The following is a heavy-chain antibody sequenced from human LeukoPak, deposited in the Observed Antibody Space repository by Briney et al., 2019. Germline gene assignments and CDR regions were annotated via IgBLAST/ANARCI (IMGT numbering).Heavy chain of an antibody. Sequence: GGSLRLSCEASGFTFSSYGMNWVRQAPGKGLEWVSGVSGSGGSTYYADSVKGRFTISRDNSKNTVYLQMSSLRVEDTAVYYCAKDYRRGSSWYRYYYYMDVWGKGTTVTVSS. CDR1: GFTFSSYG. V-gene: IGHV3-23*01. CDR3: AKDYRRGSSWYRYYYYMDV. D-gene: IGHD6-13*01. CDR2: VSGSGGST. J-gene: IGHJ6*03.